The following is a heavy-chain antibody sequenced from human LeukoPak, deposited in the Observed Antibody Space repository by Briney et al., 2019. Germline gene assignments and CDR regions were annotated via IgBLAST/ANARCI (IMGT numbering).Heavy chain of an antibody. CDR1: GLTFINFG. D-gene: IGHD3-3*01. CDR3: AKSRLSGINDAFDI. J-gene: IGHJ3*02. Sequence: GGTLRLSCAASGLTFINFGMTWVRQAPGKGLEWVSAISGSAVITFYADSVKGRFTISRDNPKNTLYLQMNSLRAEDTALYYCAKSRLSGINDAFDIWGQGTMVTVSS. CDR2: ISGSAVIT. V-gene: IGHV3-23*01.